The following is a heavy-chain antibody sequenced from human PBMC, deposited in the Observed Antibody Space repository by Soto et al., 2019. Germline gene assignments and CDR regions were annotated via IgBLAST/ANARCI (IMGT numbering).Heavy chain of an antibody. CDR3: AKEGASSWYFFDY. V-gene: IGHV3-23*01. Sequence: GGSLRLSCAASGFTFSSYAMNWVRQPPGKGLEWVSTISGSGGGAYYADSVKGRFTISRDNSKNTLYLQMNSLRAEDTAIYYCAKEGASSWYFFDYWGQGTLVTV. J-gene: IGHJ4*02. D-gene: IGHD6-13*01. CDR2: ISGSGGGA. CDR1: GFTFSSYA.